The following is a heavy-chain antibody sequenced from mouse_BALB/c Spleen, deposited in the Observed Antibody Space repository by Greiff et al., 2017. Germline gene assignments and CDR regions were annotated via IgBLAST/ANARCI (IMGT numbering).Heavy chain of an antibody. CDR1: GFTFTDYY. J-gene: IGHJ4*01. CDR2: IRNKANGYTT. V-gene: IGHV7-3*02. CDR3: ARDNQYGTRNAMDY. D-gene: IGHD2-10*02. Sequence: EVKVVESGGGLVQPGGSLKLSCATSGFTFTDYYMSWVRQPPGKALEWLGFIRNKANGYTTEYSASVKGRFTISRDNSQSILYLQMNTLRAEDSATYYCARDNQYGTRNAMDYWGQGTSVTVSS.